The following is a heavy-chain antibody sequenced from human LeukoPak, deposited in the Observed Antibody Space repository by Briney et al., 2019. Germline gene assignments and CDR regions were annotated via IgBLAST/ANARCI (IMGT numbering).Heavy chain of an antibody. V-gene: IGHV1-2*02. CDR3: ASALASIHYYYYYGMDV. Sequence: ASVKVSCKASGYTFTGYYMHWVRQAPGQGLEWMGWINPNSGGTNYAQKFQGRVTMTRDTSISTAYMELSRLRSDDTAVYYCASALASIHYYYYYGMDVWGLGTTVTVSS. J-gene: IGHJ6*02. CDR1: GYTFTGYY. CDR2: INPNSGGT.